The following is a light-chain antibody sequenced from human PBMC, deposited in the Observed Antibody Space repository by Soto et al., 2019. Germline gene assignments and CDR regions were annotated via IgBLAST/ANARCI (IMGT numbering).Light chain of an antibody. CDR3: QQYNAWPRM. V-gene: IGKV3-15*01. CDR1: QSVSSN. CDR2: GAF. Sequence: DKVMTQAPATLSVCPGQRATLSCRASQSVSSNLAWYQQKPGQAPRLLISGAFTRATGIPARFSVSGSGTEFTLTITSLQSEDFAIYYCQQYNAWPRMFGQGTKVDIK. J-gene: IGKJ1*01.